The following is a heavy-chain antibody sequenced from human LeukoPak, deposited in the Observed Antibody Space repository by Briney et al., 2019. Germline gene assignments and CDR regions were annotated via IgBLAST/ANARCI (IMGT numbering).Heavy chain of an antibody. V-gene: IGHV1-8*03. CDR2: MNPNSGNT. Sequence: GASVKVSCKASGYTFTSYDINWVRQATGQGLEWMGWMNPNSGNTGYAQKFQGRVTITRNTSISTAYMELRSLRSDGTAVYYCAREGLSRGAFDIWGQGTMVTVSS. CDR3: AREGLSRGAFDI. J-gene: IGHJ3*02. D-gene: IGHD3-10*01. CDR1: GYTFTSYD.